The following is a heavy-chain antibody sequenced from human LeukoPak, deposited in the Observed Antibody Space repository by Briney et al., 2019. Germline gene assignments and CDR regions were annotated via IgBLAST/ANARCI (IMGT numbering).Heavy chain of an antibody. CDR1: GASFSDSY. D-gene: IGHD3-16*01. CDR3: ARGRYGPRLGN. Sequence: PSETLSLTCAVYGASFSDSYWSSIRQSPEKGLEWIGEINNSGSTSYNPSLNSRVIMSVDRSKTQFSLRLTSVTAADTAVYYCARGRYGPRLGNWGQGTLVTVSS. J-gene: IGHJ4*02. V-gene: IGHV4-34*01. CDR2: INNSGST.